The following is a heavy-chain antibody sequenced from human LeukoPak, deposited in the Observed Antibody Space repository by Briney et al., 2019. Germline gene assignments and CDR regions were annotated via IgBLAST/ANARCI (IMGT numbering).Heavy chain of an antibody. CDR3: ARTSRPGIVGASNWFDL. D-gene: IGHD1-26*01. V-gene: IGHV1-18*01. CDR2: ISAYNGNT. Sequence: ASVKVSCKASGYTFTSYGISWVRQAPGQGLEWMGWISAYNGNTNYAQKLQGRVTMTTDTSTSTAYMELRSLRSDDTAVYYCARTSRPGIVGASNWFDLWGQGTLVTVSS. CDR1: GYTFTSYG. J-gene: IGHJ5*02.